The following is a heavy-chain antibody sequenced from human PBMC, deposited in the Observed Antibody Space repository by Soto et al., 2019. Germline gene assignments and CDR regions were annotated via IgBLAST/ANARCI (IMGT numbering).Heavy chain of an antibody. V-gene: IGHV4-34*01. CDR2: IYHSGST. CDR3: ARVPDEVAAAGKYGMDV. J-gene: IGHJ6*02. D-gene: IGHD6-13*01. Sequence: SETLCLTCAVYGGSFSGYYWSGIRQPPGKGLEWIGEIYHSGSTNYNPSLKSRVTISVDTSKNQFSLKLSSVTAADTAVYYCARVPDEVAAAGKYGMDVWGQGTTVT. CDR1: GGSFSGYY.